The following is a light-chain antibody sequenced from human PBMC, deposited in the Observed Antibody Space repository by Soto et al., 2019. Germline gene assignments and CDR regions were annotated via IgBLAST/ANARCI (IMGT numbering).Light chain of an antibody. J-gene: IGKJ4*01. CDR3: QEYNYWHPIT. Sequence: IVLTQSPATLSVSPWERATLSCRASQSVDSNIVWYQQKPGQAPRLLIYGASTRATGTPARFSGSGSGTEFTLTITSLQSEDSAVYYCQEYNYWHPITFGGGTKVDIK. CDR2: GAS. CDR1: QSVDSN. V-gene: IGKV3-15*01.